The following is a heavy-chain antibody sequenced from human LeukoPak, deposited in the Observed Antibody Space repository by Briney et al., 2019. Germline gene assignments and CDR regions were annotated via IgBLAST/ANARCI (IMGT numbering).Heavy chain of an antibody. CDR3: AKTYGSGSYFDY. V-gene: IGHV3-23*01. D-gene: IGHD3-10*01. J-gene: IGHJ4*02. Sequence: GGSLRLSCAASGFTFSSYEMSWVRQAPGKGLEWVSAISGSGGSTYYADSVKGRFTISRDNSKNTLYLQMNSLRAEDTAVYYCAKTYGSGSYFDYWGQGTLVTVSS. CDR1: GFTFSSYE. CDR2: ISGSGGST.